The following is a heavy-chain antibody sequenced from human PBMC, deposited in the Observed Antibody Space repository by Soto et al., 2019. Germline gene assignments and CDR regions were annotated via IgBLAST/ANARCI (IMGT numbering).Heavy chain of an antibody. CDR2: IIPIFGTA. CDR3: ARDSGGQQWLAHDAFDI. J-gene: IGHJ3*02. CDR1: GGTFSSYA. Sequence: QVQLVQSGAEVKKPGSSVKVSCKASGGTFSSYAISWVRQAPGQGLEWMGGIIPIFGTANYAQKFQGRVTITADESTSTAYMELSSLRSEDTAVYYCARDSGGQQWLAHDAFDIWGQGTMVTVSS. D-gene: IGHD6-19*01. V-gene: IGHV1-69*01.